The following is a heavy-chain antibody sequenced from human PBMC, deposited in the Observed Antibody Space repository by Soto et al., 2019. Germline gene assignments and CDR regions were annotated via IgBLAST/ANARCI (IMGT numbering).Heavy chain of an antibody. Sequence: SVKVSCKASGFTFTSSAVQWVRQARGQRLEWIGWIVVGSGNTNYAQKFQERVTITRDMSTSTAYMELSSLRSEDTAVYYCAALVVPAAIIGAFDIWGQGTMVTASS. CDR3: AALVVPAAIIGAFDI. CDR2: IVVGSGNT. V-gene: IGHV1-58*01. CDR1: GFTFTSSA. D-gene: IGHD2-2*02. J-gene: IGHJ3*02.